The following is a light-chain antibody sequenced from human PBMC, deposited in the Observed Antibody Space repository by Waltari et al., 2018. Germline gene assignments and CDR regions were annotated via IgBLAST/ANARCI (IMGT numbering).Light chain of an antibody. CDR1: SSDVGPYNY. CDR3: SSYTSSSTVV. J-gene: IGLJ2*01. V-gene: IGLV2-14*01. Sequence: QPAPTQPASVSGSPGQSITISCPGTSSDVGPYNYVSWYQQHPGKAPKLMIYDVSNRPSGVSNRFSGSKSGNTASLTISGLQAEDEADYYCSSYTSSSTVVFGGGTKLTVL. CDR2: DVS.